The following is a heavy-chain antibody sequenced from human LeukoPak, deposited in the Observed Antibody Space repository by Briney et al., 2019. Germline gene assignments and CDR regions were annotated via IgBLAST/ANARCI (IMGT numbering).Heavy chain of an antibody. CDR3: ARVSRDSGNYYTFLDY. J-gene: IGHJ4*02. CDR1: GGPISSGDYY. V-gene: IGHV4-39*07. CDR2: INYRGTT. D-gene: IGHD1-26*01. Sequence: PSETLSLTCTVSGGPISSGDYYWGWIRQPPGMGPEWIGSINYRGTTYYNPSLQSRVAISVYTSKNQFSLQLTSVTATDTAVYYCARVSRDSGNYYTFLDYWGQGTLVTVSS.